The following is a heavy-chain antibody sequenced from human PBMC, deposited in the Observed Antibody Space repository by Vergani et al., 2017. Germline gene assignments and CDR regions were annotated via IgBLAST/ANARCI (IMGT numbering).Heavy chain of an antibody. V-gene: IGHV3-11*01. Sequence: QVQLVESGGGLVKPGGSLRLSCAASGFTFSDYYMSWIRQAPGKGLEWISYISSSGSTMFYADSVKGRITIARDNAKNSLYLQMNSLRAEDTAVYYCARDSRRYYYDRSGYRHDHNYGMDVWGQGTTVTVSS. CDR2: ISSSGSTM. CDR1: GFTFSDYY. J-gene: IGHJ6*02. CDR3: ARDSRRYYYDRSGYRHDHNYGMDV. D-gene: IGHD3-22*01.